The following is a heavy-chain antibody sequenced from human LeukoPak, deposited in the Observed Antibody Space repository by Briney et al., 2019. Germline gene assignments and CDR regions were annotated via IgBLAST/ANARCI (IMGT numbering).Heavy chain of an antibody. J-gene: IGHJ4*02. CDR3: ARGDSYCSSTSCFYNWITG. Sequence: PSETLSLTCTVSGYSISSGYYWSWIRQPPGKGLEWIGEINHSGSTNYNPSLKSRVTISVDTSKNQFSLKLSSVTAADTAVYYCARGDSYCSSTSCFYNWITGWGQGTLVTVSS. CDR2: INHSGST. D-gene: IGHD2-2*01. CDR1: GYSISSGYY. V-gene: IGHV4-38-2*02.